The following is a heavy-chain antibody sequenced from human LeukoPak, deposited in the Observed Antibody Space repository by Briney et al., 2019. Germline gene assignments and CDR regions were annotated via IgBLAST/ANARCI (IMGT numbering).Heavy chain of an antibody. CDR3: ARTRARSYYDFWSGYYTVGYHY. CDR2: ISAYNGNT. J-gene: IGHJ4*02. D-gene: IGHD3-3*01. V-gene: IGHV1-18*01. CDR1: GYTFTSYG. Sequence: ASVKVSCKASGYTFTSYGISWVRQAPGQGREWMGWISAYNGNTNYAQKLQGRVTMTTDTSTSTAYMELRSLRSDDTAVYYCARTRARSYYDFWSGYYTVGYHYWGQGTLVTVSS.